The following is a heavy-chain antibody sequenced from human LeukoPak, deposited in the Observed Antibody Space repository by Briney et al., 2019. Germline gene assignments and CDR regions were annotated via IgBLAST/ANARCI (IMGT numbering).Heavy chain of an antibody. CDR3: VKKGVVAPTGDYYFDF. D-gene: IGHD5-12*01. V-gene: IGHV3-64D*06. CDR1: GFSFSNYN. Sequence: PGGSLRLSCSASGFSFSNYNMYWVRQAPGKGLEYVSAIFKRGSGTFYADSVKGRFTISRDNSKNTLFLQMSSLTTDDTAVYYCVKKGVVAPTGDYYFDFWGQGTLVTVSS. CDR2: IFKRGSGT. J-gene: IGHJ4*02.